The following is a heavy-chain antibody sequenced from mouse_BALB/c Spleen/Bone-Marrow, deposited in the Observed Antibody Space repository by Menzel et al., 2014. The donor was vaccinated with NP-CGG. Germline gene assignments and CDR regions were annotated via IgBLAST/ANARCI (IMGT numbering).Heavy chain of an antibody. J-gene: IGHJ1*01. CDR3: ARSAGYWYFDV. CDR1: GYTFTDYW. V-gene: IGHV1-69*01. D-gene: IGHD1-2*01. CDR2: IDTSDSYT. Sequence: QVQLQQSGAELVMPGASVKMSCKASGYTFTDYWVHWVKQRPGQGLEWIGAIDTSDSYTSYNQKFKGKATLTVDESSSTAYMQLSSLTSEDSAVYYCARSAGYWYFDVWGAGTTVTVSS.